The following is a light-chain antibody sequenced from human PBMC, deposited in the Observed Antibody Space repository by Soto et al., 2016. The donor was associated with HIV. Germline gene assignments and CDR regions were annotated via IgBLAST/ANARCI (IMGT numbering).Light chain of an antibody. CDR2: SAS. Sequence: DIQMTQSPSTLSASIGDRVTITCRASQSFSSWLAWYQQKPGKAPKLLVYSASRLESGVPPRFSGSGSGTDYTLTISSLQPEDFATYYCQQFNSIPLTFGQGTKLEIK. CDR3: QQFNSIPLT. J-gene: IGKJ2*01. V-gene: IGKV1-5*01. CDR1: QSFSSW.